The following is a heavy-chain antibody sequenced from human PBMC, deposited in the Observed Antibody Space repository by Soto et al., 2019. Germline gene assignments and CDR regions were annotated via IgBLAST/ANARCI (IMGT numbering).Heavy chain of an antibody. V-gene: IGHV4-59*08. J-gene: IGHJ6*03. Sequence: QVQLQESGPGLVKPSETLSLTCTVSGGSISSYYWSWIRQHPGKGLEWIGYIFYSGSTNYNPSLKSRVTMSVDTSKNQFSLNLSSVTAADTAVYYCARHVGRTSDYNYYYYMDVWGKGTTVTVSS. D-gene: IGHD1-1*01. CDR1: GGSISSYY. CDR3: ARHVGRTSDYNYYYYMDV. CDR2: IFYSGST.